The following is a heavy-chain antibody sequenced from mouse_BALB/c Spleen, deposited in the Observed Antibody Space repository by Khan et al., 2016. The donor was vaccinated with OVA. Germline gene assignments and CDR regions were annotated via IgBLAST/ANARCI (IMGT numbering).Heavy chain of an antibody. CDR3: TRARYGAFAY. V-gene: IGHV1-5*01. CDR1: GYTFTSYW. D-gene: IGHD1-1*01. J-gene: IGHJ3*01. Sequence: VQLQQSGTVLARPGSSVKMSCKASGYTFTSYWMHWVKQRPGQGLEWIGGIFSGNSDTSYNQKFKGKAKLTAVTSAITAYMELSSLTNEDSAVYYCTRARYGAFAYWGQGTLVTVSA. CDR2: IFSGNSDT.